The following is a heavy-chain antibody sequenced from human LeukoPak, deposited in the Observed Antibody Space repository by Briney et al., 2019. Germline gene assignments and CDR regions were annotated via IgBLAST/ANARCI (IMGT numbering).Heavy chain of an antibody. J-gene: IGHJ4*02. CDR2: INSDGSAT. V-gene: IGHV3-74*01. CDR3: ARGTAGYHSSYFDY. CDR1: GFTFGSPW. D-gene: IGHD3-16*02. Sequence: GGSLRLSCAASGFTFGSPWMHWVRQAPGKGLVWVSRINSDGSATAYADSVKGRFTISRDNAENTLYLQMNSLRAEDTAVYYCARGTAGYHSSYFDYWGQGALVTVSS.